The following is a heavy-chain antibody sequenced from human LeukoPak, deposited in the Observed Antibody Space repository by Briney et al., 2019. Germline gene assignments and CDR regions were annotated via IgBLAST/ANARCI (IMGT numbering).Heavy chain of an antibody. CDR3: ARSTTPNDNGYFEH. CDR2: INPNCGGT. D-gene: IGHD2/OR15-2a*01. V-gene: IGHV1-2*02. J-gene: IGHJ1*01. Sequence: ASVKVSCKASGYTFTGYYIHWMRQAPGQGLEWMGWINPNCGGTNYIQKFQGRVTMTRDTSISTAYMELRRLRSDDTAVYYCARSTTPNDNGYFEHWGRGTLVTVSS. CDR1: GYTFTGYY.